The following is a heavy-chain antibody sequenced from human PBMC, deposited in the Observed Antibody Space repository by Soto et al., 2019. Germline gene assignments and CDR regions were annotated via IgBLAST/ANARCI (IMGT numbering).Heavy chain of an antibody. CDR3: ARDGGYDPSYYYYGMDG. D-gene: IGHD5-12*01. J-gene: IGHJ6*02. CDR2: IIPIFNTA. Sequence: QVQLVQSGAEVKKPGSSVKVSCKASGGTFSTYAISWVRQAPGQGLEWMGGIIPIFNTANYPQKFQGRVTITADASTSTAYMEVSSLRSDDTAVYYCARDGGYDPSYYYYGMDGWGQRTTVIVSS. CDR1: GGTFSTYA. V-gene: IGHV1-69*01.